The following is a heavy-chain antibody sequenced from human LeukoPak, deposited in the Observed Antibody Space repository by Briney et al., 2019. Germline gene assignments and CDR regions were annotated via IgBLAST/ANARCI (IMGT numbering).Heavy chain of an antibody. CDR3: ARDAYYDFWSGFCDY. CDR2: ISYDGSNK. V-gene: IGHV3-30*04. D-gene: IGHD3-3*01. Sequence: GGSLRLSCAASGFTFSSYAMHWVRQAPGKGLEWVAVISYDGSNKYYADSVKGRFTISRDNAKNSLYLQMNSLRAEDTAVYYCARDAYYDFWSGFCDYWGQGTLVTVSS. CDR1: GFTFSSYA. J-gene: IGHJ4*02.